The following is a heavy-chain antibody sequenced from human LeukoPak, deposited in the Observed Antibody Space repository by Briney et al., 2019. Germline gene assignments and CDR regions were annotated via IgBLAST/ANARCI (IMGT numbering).Heavy chain of an antibody. J-gene: IGHJ6*03. CDR3: AKGGSTSRVTTSRVVFGYYYYLDV. Sequence: PGGSLRLSCAASGFTFSSHAMSWVRQAPGKGLEWVSSLSGSGGTTYHADSVKGRFSISRDNSKNTLYLQLNSPRAEETAVYYCAKGGSTSRVTTSRVVFGYYYYLDVWGKGTPVTVSS. V-gene: IGHV3-23*01. D-gene: IGHD4-17*01. CDR2: LSGSGGTT. CDR1: GFTFSSHA.